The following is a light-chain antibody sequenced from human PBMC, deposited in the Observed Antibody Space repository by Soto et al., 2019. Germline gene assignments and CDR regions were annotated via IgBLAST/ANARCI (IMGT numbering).Light chain of an antibody. V-gene: IGLV1-44*01. CDR3: AAWDGSLNRYV. CDR2: AND. Sequence: VLTQPPSASGTPGQRVTISCSGSTSNIGSSAVNWYQQLPGTAPKLLIYANDQRPSGVPARFSGSKSGTSASLAISGLQSEDEADYYCAAWDGSLNRYVFAAGTKVTVL. CDR1: TSNIGSSA. J-gene: IGLJ1*01.